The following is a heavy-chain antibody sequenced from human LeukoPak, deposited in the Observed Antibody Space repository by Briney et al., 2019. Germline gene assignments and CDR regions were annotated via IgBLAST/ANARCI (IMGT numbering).Heavy chain of an antibody. CDR1: GGSISSSSYY. CDR3: ARSPPNYYGSGSYYYFDY. Sequence: PSETLSLTCTVSGGSISSSSYYWGWIRQPPGKGLEWIGSIYYSGSTYYNPSLKSRVTISVDTSKNQFSLKLSSVTAADTAVYYCARSPPNYYGSGSYYYFDYWGQGTLVTVSS. D-gene: IGHD3-10*01. CDR2: IYYSGST. J-gene: IGHJ4*02. V-gene: IGHV4-39*07.